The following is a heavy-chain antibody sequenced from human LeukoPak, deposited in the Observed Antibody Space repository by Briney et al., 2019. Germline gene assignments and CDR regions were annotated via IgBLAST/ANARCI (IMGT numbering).Heavy chain of an antibody. Sequence: GGSLRLSCAASGFSVSNNYMSWVRQAPGKGLEWVSVIYSGGSTFYADSVKGRFTISRDNSENTLYLQMNSLRAEDTAVYYCAREKVAAAGTKGNRFDPWGQEPWSPSPQ. J-gene: IGHJ5*02. CDR2: IYSGGST. CDR1: GFSVSNNY. D-gene: IGHD6-13*01. V-gene: IGHV3-66*01. CDR3: AREKVAAAGTKGNRFDP.